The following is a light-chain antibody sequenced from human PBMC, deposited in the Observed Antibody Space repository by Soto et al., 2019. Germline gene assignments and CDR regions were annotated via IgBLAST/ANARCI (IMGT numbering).Light chain of an antibody. CDR3: SSYTTSSTYV. J-gene: IGLJ1*01. CDR2: QVT. CDR1: SSDVGGYNY. V-gene: IGLV2-14*01. Sequence: QSALTQPGSVSGSPGQSITISYTGTSSDVGGYNYVSWYQHHPGKVPKLMIFQVTKRPSGVSDRFYGSKSGNTASLTISGLQAEDEGDYFCSSYTTSSTYVLGTGTKVTVL.